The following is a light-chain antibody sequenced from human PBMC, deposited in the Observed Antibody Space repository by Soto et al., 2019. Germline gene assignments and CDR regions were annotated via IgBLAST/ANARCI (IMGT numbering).Light chain of an antibody. CDR2: SND. V-gene: IGLV1-44*01. CDR1: RSNIGSNS. CDR3: AAWDDTLNGYV. Sequence: QSVLTQPPSASPTPGQRVTISCSGSRSNIGSNSVNWYQQLPGTAPKLLIYSNDRRPSGVPDRFSGSKSGTSASLAISGLQSEDEADYYCAAWDDTLNGYVFGTGTKLTVL. J-gene: IGLJ1*01.